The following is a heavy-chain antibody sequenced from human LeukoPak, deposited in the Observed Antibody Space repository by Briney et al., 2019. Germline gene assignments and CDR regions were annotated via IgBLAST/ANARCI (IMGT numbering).Heavy chain of an antibody. Sequence: ASVKVSCKASGGTFSSYAISWVRQAPGQGLEWMGGIIPIFGTANYAQKFQGRVTITTDESTSTAYMELSSLRSEDTAVYYCARDILGNRIAAAGTSAFDIWGQGTMVTVSS. CDR1: GGTFSSYA. D-gene: IGHD6-13*01. CDR2: IIPIFGTA. CDR3: ARDILGNRIAAAGTSAFDI. J-gene: IGHJ3*02. V-gene: IGHV1-69*05.